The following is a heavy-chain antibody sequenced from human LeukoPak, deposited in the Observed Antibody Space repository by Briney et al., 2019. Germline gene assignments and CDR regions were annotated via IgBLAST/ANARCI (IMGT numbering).Heavy chain of an antibody. CDR1: GYTFTSYC. Sequence: ASVKISCKTSGYTFTSYCISWVRQAPGQGREWMGWSSAYNGNTKYAQKLQGRVTMTPDTPTSTAYMELRSLRSDNTAVYYCVSLSWYLPSYDYCMAVGDQGTTATLPS. CDR3: VSLSWYLPSYDYCMAV. CDR2: SSAYNGNT. J-gene: IGHJ6*02. V-gene: IGHV1-18*01. D-gene: IGHD6-13*01.